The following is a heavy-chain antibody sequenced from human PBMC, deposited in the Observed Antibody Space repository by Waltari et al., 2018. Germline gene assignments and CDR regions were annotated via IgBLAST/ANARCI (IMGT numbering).Heavy chain of an antibody. V-gene: IGHV4-59*01. CDR3: ARGPYYYDSSGYSPAFDY. J-gene: IGHJ4*02. CDR2: IYYSGST. CDR1: GGSISSYY. Sequence: QVQLQESGPGLVKPSETLSLTCTVSGGSISSYYWSWIRQPPGQGLGWIGYIYYSGSTNYNPSLKSRVTISVDTSKTQFSLKLSSVTAADTAVYYCARGPYYYDSSGYSPAFDYWGQGTLVTVSS. D-gene: IGHD3-22*01.